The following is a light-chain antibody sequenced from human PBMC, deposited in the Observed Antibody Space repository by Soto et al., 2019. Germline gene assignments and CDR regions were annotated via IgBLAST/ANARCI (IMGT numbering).Light chain of an antibody. CDR2: GAS. CDR1: QSVSASY. V-gene: IGKV3-20*01. Sequence: MVLTQSPGTLSLSPGERATLSCGASQSVSASYLAWYQQKPGLAPRLLIYGASRRATGIPDRFSAGGSGTDFTLTISRLEPEDFAVYYCQQYDSSPVTFGQGTKVEIK. CDR3: QQYDSSPVT. J-gene: IGKJ2*01.